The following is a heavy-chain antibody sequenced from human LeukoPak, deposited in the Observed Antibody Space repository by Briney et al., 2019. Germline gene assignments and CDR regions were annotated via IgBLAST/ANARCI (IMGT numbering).Heavy chain of an antibody. Sequence: GGSLRLSCAASGFTFSSYAMSWVRQAPGKGLEWVSDINGSGGSTYYADSVKGRFTISRDNSKNTLYLQMNSLRAEDTAVYYCAKDQYGWEVMDVWGKGTTVTVSS. J-gene: IGHJ6*03. CDR3: AKDQYGWEVMDV. CDR2: INGSGGST. V-gene: IGHV3-23*01. D-gene: IGHD1-26*01. CDR1: GFTFSSYA.